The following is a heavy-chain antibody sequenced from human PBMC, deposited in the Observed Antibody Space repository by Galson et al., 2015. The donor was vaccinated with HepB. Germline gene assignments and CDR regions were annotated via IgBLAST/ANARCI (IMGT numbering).Heavy chain of an antibody. CDR3: ARDEAVLWFGELSIHTYYFDY. J-gene: IGHJ4*02. D-gene: IGHD3-10*01. CDR2: ISAYNGNT. CDR1: DYTFTSYG. Sequence: SVKVSCKASDYTFTSYGISWVRQAPGQGLEWMGWISAYNGNTNYAQKLQGRVTMTTDTSTSTAYMELRSLRSDDTAVYYCARDEAVLWFGELSIHTYYFDYWGQGTLVTVSS. V-gene: IGHV1-18*04.